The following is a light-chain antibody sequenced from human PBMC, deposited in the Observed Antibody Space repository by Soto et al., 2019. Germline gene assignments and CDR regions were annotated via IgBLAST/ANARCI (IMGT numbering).Light chain of an antibody. J-gene: IGLJ2*01. Sequence: QSALTQPASVSGSPGQSITISCTGTSSDIGAYNHVSWYQQHPGKAPKLMIYDVSNRPSGVSNRFSGSKSANTASLTISGLQSEDEGDYYCSSHTVRSTLIFGGGTKVTVL. CDR3: SSHTVRSTLI. CDR2: DVS. CDR1: SSDIGAYNH. V-gene: IGLV2-14*03.